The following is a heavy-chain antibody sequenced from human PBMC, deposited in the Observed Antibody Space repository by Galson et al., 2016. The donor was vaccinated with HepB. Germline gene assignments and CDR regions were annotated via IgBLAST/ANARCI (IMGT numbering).Heavy chain of an antibody. Sequence: SETLSLTCAVSGASISDSNWWTWVRQVPGKGLEWIGEIYHTGTSNNNPFLNSRFTLLVDKSRNEFSLNVTSVTAADTAVYYCARATIIPGARMVFDSWGQGTLVTVSS. J-gene: IGHJ5*01. CDR3: ARATIIPGARMVFDS. CDR2: IYHTGTS. D-gene: IGHD5-24*01. V-gene: IGHV4-4*02. CDR1: GASISDSNW.